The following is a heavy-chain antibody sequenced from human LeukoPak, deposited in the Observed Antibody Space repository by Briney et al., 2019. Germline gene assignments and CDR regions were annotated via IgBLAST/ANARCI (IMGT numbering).Heavy chain of an antibody. CDR2: IIPIFGTA. Sequence: SVKLSSKASGGTFSSYAISWVRQAPGQGLEWMGGIIPIFGTANYAQKFQGRVTITADESTSTAYMELSSLRSEDTAVYYCARSGIAVAGSGGDYFDYWGQGTLVTVSS. CDR1: GGTFSSYA. CDR3: ARSGIAVAGSGGDYFDY. J-gene: IGHJ4*02. V-gene: IGHV1-69*13. D-gene: IGHD6-19*01.